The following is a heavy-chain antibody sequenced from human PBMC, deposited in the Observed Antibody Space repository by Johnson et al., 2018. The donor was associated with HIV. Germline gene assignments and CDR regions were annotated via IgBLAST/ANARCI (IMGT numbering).Heavy chain of an antibody. J-gene: IGHJ3*02. Sequence: VQLVESGGGLVQPGGSLRLSCAASGFTVSSYWMSWVRQAPGKGLEWVANIKQDGSEKYYVDSVKCRFTISRDNAKNSLYLQMNSLRAEDTAVYYCARDFYLLSSSWYSAFDIWGQGTMVTVSS. CDR3: ARDFYLLSSSWYSAFDI. CDR1: GFTVSSYW. V-gene: IGHV3-7*01. CDR2: IKQDGSEK. D-gene: IGHD6-13*01.